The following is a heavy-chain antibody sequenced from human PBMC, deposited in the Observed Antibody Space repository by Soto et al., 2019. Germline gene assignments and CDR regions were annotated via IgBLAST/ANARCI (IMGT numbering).Heavy chain of an antibody. V-gene: IGHV1-18*04. Sequence: GSAVQVSCKASGYTFASYGISWVRQAPGQGLEWMGWISAYNGNTNYAQKLQGRVTMTTDTSTSTAYMELRSLRSDDTAVYYCARGMTGVRGLTQNNCIDLWGQGPLLTVSS. CDR3: ARGMTGVRGLTQNNCIDL. CDR2: ISAYNGNT. J-gene: IGHJ5*02. CDR1: GYTFASYG. D-gene: IGHD3-10*01.